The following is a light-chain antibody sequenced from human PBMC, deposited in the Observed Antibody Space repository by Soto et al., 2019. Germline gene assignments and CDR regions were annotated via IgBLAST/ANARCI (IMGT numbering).Light chain of an antibody. CDR2: EGS. J-gene: IGLJ2*01. CDR3: CSYAGSSTLVV. CDR1: SSGVGSYNL. V-gene: IGLV2-23*03. Sequence: QSALTQPASVSGSPGQSITISCTGTSSGVGSYNLVSWYQQHPGKAPKLMIYEGSKRPSGVSNRFSGSKSGNTASLTISGLQAEDEADYYCCSYAGSSTLVVFGGGTALTVL.